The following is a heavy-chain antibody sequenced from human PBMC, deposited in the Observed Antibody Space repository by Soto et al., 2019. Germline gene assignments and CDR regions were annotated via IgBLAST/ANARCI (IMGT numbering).Heavy chain of an antibody. D-gene: IGHD2-15*01. Sequence: ASVKVSCKASGYTFTSYGITWVRQAPGQGLEWMGWISAHDGHTNSAQKLQDRVTMTTDTITSTAYMDLRSLRSDDTVVYYCARGQGEYCSRGSCYANYYYNGMDVWG. CDR2: ISAHDGHT. V-gene: IGHV1-18*01. CDR1: GYTFTSYG. J-gene: IGHJ6*02. CDR3: ARGQGEYCSRGSCYANYYYNGMDV.